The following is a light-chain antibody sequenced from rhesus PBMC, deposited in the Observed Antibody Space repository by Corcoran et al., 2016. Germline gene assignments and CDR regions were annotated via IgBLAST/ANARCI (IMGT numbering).Light chain of an antibody. V-gene: IGKV3-24*03. CDR3: LQSTNWPT. CDR1: QSVRTF. J-gene: IGKJ3*01. Sequence: EIVMTQSPATLALSPGERATLSCRASQSVRTFLAWYQQKPGQSPRLLIDGASTRATGIPDRFSGSGSGTEFTLAISSLEPEDVGVYFCLQSTNWPTFGPGTKLEIK. CDR2: GAS.